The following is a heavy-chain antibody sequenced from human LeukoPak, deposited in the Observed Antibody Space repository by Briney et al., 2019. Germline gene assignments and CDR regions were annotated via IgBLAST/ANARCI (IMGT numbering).Heavy chain of an antibody. CDR1: GFTFSSYS. Sequence: GGSLRLSCVASGFTFSSYSMNWVRQAPGKGLEWVSYTSSSRRTKYYADSVKGRFTISRDNAKNSLYLQMNSLGADDTAVYYCARRGGYGDSYWYFDLWGRGTLVTVSS. D-gene: IGHD4-17*01. CDR3: ARRGGYGDSYWYFDL. V-gene: IGHV3-48*01. J-gene: IGHJ2*01. CDR2: TSSSRRTK.